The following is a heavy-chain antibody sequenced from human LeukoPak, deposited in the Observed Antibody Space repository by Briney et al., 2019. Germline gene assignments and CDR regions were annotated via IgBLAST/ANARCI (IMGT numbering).Heavy chain of an antibody. CDR2: ISFDRNNQ. V-gene: IGHV3-30*19. Sequence: PGGPLRLSCAASGFTFSSNGMHWVRQAPGKGLEWVAFISFDRNNQYYADSVKGRFTISRDNSKNTLYLQMNSMRADDTAVYYCARGDATFDSCGQGTRVTVSS. CDR1: GFTFSSNG. J-gene: IGHJ4*02. CDR3: ARGDATFDS.